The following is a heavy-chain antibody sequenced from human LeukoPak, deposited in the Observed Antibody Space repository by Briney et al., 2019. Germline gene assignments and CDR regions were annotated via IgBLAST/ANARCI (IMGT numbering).Heavy chain of an antibody. V-gene: IGHV4-34*01. J-gene: IGHJ4*02. CDR2: INHSGST. CDR3: ARGGYYGSGSYYRTGLDY. Sequence: SETLSLTCAVYGGSFSGYYWSWIRQPPGKGLEWIGEINHSGSTNYNPSLKSRVTISVDTSKNQFSLKLSSVTAADTAVYYCARGGYYGSGSYYRTGLDYWGQGTLVTVSS. CDR1: GGSFSGYY. D-gene: IGHD3-10*01.